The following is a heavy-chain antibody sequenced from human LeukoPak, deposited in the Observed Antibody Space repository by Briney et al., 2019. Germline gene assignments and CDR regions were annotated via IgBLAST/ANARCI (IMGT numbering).Heavy chain of an antibody. J-gene: IGHJ4*02. D-gene: IGHD3-9*01. CDR1: GGSISSYY. CDR3: ARHRYVDWLSPFDY. V-gene: IGHV4-59*08. CDR2: IYYSGST. Sequence: SETLSLTCTVSGGSISSYYWSWIRQPPGKGLEWIGNIYYSGSTNYNPSLKRRVTISVDASKNQFSLKLSSVSAADTAMYYCARHRYVDWLSPFDYWGQGTLVTVSS.